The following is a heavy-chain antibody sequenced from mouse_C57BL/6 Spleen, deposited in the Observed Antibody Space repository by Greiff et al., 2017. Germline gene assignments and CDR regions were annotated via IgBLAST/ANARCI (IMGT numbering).Heavy chain of an antibody. CDR1: GFTFSDYY. CDR2: INYDGSST. Sequence: EVQLVESEGGLVQPGSSMKLSCTASGFTFSDYYMAWVRQVPEKGLEWVANINYDGSSTYYLDSLKSRFIISRDNAKNILYLQMGSLKSEDTATYYCARDGYDAMDYWGQGTSVTVSS. CDR3: ARDGYDAMDY. V-gene: IGHV5-16*01. J-gene: IGHJ4*01.